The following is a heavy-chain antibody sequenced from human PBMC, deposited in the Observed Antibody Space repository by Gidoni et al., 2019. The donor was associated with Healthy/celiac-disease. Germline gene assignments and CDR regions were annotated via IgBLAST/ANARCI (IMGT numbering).Heavy chain of an antibody. Sequence: EVQLVESGGGLVQPGRSLRRSCAASGFTFDDYAMHWVRQAPGKGLEWVSGISWNSGSIGYADSVKGRFTISRDNAKNSLYLQMNSLRAEDTALYYCAKADAFDIWGQGTMVTVSS. CDR2: ISWNSGSI. V-gene: IGHV3-9*01. CDR3: AKADAFDI. CDR1: GFTFDDYA. J-gene: IGHJ3*02.